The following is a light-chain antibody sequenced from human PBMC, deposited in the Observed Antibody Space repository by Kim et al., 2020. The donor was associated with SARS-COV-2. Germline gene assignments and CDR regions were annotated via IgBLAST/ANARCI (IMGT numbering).Light chain of an antibody. J-gene: IGLJ1*01. Sequence: SITIACTGASSDVGGYNYVSWYQQRPGKAPKLMIYDVSKRPSGVSKRFSGSKSGKTASLTISGLQAEEEADYYCSSYTSSSTYVFGTGTEVTVL. V-gene: IGLV2-14*03. CDR3: SSYTSSSTYV. CDR1: SSDVGGYNY. CDR2: DVS.